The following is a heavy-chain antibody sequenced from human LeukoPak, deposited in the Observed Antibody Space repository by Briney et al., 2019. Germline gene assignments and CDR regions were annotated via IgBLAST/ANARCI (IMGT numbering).Heavy chain of an antibody. CDR1: GGTFSSYA. Sequence: ASVKVSCKASGGTFSSYAISWVRQATGQGLEWMGWMNPNSGNTGYAQKFQGRVTITRNTSISTAYMELSSLRSEDTAVYYCARGSGGSGPNPPYYYYYMDVWGKGTTVTVSS. CDR3: ARGSGGSGPNPPYYYYYMDV. J-gene: IGHJ6*03. V-gene: IGHV1-8*03. CDR2: MNPNSGNT. D-gene: IGHD3-10*01.